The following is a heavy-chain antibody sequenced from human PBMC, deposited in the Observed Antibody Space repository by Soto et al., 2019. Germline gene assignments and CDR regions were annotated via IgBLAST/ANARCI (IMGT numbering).Heavy chain of an antibody. CDR2: INHSGST. Sequence: PSETLSLTCAVYGGSFSGYYWSWIRQPPGKGLEWIGEINHSGSTNYNPSLKSRVTISVDTSKNQFSLKLSSVTAADTAVYYCARAALSVYDYVWGSYRRKGEYFDYWGQGTLVTVSS. D-gene: IGHD3-16*02. CDR1: GGSFSGYY. J-gene: IGHJ4*02. CDR3: ARAALSVYDYVWGSYRRKGEYFDY. V-gene: IGHV4-34*01.